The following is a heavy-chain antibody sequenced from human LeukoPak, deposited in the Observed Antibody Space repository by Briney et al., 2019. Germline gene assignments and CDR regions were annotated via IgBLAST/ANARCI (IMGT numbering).Heavy chain of an antibody. CDR2: INPNSGGT. Sequence: ASVKVSCKASGYTFTSYDINWVRQATGQGGEWMGWINPNSGGTNYAQKFQGRVTITRDTSISTAYMELSRLRSDDTAVYYCAREGSGSGSYYNPPDYWGQGTLVTVSS. J-gene: IGHJ4*02. CDR3: AREGSGSGSYYNPPDY. D-gene: IGHD3-10*01. V-gene: IGHV1-2*02. CDR1: GYTFTSYD.